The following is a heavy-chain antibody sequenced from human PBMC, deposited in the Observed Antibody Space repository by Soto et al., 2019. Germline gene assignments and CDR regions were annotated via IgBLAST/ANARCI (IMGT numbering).Heavy chain of an antibody. J-gene: IGHJ6*02. V-gene: IGHV3-11*06. D-gene: IGHD2-2*02. CDR2: ISSSSSYT. CDR3: ARDCSSTSCYTYYYYGMDV. Sequence: GVSLRLSCAASGFTFSDYYMSWIRQAPGKGLEWVSYISSSSSYTNYADSVKGRFTISRDNAKNSLYLQMNSLRAEDTAVYYCARDCSSTSCYTYYYYGMDVWGQGTTVTVSS. CDR1: GFTFSDYY.